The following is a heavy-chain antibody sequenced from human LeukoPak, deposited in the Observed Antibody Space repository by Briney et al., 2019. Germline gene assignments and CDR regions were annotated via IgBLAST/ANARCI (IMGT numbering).Heavy chain of an antibody. V-gene: IGHV3-7*01. J-gene: IGHJ6*03. Sequence: PGGSLRLSCAASGFTFSSYWMSWVRQAPGKGLEWVANIKQDGSEKYYVDSVKGRFTISRDNAKNSLYLQMNSLRAEDTAVYYCARVAEFSHYYYYYMDVWGKGTTVTVSS. CDR2: IKQDGSEK. CDR1: GFTFSSYW. D-gene: IGHD2/OR15-2a*01. CDR3: ARVAEFSHYYYYYMDV.